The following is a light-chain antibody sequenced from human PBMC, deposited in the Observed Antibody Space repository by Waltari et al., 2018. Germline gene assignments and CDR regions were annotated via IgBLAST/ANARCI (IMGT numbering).Light chain of an antibody. CDR3: QQRSKSFT. CDR2: DAS. Sequence: DIVLKQSPATLSLSPGDRATLSCRASQSINSYLAWYQQKPGQAPRLLIYDASTRATGIPARFSGSGSVTDFTLTISSLEPEDFAIYYCQQRSKSFTFGPGTKVDMK. V-gene: IGKV3-11*01. CDR1: QSINSY. J-gene: IGKJ3*01.